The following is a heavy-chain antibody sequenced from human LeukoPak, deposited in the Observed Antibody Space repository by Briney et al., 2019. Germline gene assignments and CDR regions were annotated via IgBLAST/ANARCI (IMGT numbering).Heavy chain of an antibody. D-gene: IGHD5-18*01. CDR1: GGSISSGGYY. J-gene: IGHJ6*02. Sequence: PSQTLSLTCTVSGGSISSGGYYWRWIRQHPGKGLEWIGYIYYSGSTYYNPSLKSRVTISVDTSKNQFSLKLSSVTAADTAVYYCARDLRGYSYGTGYYYGMDVWGQGTTVTVSS. V-gene: IGHV4-31*03. CDR2: IYYSGST. CDR3: ARDLRGYSYGTGYYYGMDV.